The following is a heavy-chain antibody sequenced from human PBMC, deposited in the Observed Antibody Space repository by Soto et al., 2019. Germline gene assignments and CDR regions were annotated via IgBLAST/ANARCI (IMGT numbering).Heavy chain of an antibody. J-gene: IGHJ4*02. Sequence: QLQLQESGPRLVKPSETLSLNFTVSGGSISSPNDFWGWIRQPPGTGLEWIGSIHYRGSTYYNPSLTSRVTISVDTSKNQFSMKLNSVTAADSAVYDCARHRGTYRSRYNNAAIDFWGEGTLVTVSS. CDR1: GGSISSPNDF. CDR3: ARHRGTYRSRYNNAAIDF. V-gene: IGHV4-39*01. CDR2: IHYRGST. D-gene: IGHD6-19*01.